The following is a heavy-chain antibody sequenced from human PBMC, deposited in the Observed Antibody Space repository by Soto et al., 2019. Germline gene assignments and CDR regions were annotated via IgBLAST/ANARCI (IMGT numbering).Heavy chain of an antibody. CDR2: INAGNGKT. CDR1: GYTFTTYA. CDR3: ARAGDDCSPTTCSTIDY. J-gene: IGHJ4*02. D-gene: IGHD2-2*01. Sequence: PSVKVSCKASGYTFTTYAMHWVRQAPGQRLEWMGWINAGNGKTKYSQKFQGRVTITRDTSATTAYMELSSLRSEDTAVYYCARAGDDCSPTTCSTIDYWGQGTLVTVSS. V-gene: IGHV1-3*01.